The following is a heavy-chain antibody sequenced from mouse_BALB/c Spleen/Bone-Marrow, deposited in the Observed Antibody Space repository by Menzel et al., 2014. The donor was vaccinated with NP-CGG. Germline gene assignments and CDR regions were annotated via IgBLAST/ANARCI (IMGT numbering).Heavy chain of an antibody. J-gene: IGHJ2*01. V-gene: IGHV2-9*02. CDR3: ARDFLYYRYDERIFDY. CDR1: GFSLTSYG. CDR2: IWAGGST. Sequence: QVQLQQSGPGLVAPPQSLSIPCTVSGFSLTSYGLHWVRQPPGKGLEWLGVIWAGGSTNYNSALMSRLSISKDNSKSQVFLKMNSLQTDDTAMYYCARDFLYYRYDERIFDYWGQGTTLTVSS. D-gene: IGHD2-14*01.